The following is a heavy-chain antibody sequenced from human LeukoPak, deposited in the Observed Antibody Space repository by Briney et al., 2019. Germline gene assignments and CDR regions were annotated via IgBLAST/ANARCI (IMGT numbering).Heavy chain of an antibody. CDR1: GSSISSYY. V-gene: IGHV4-59*01. D-gene: IGHD3-22*01. J-gene: IGHJ3*02. CDR2: KYYSGST. CDR3: ACLTTADAFDI. Sequence: SETLSRTCTVSGSSISSYYLSWIRQPPGKGLEWIGYKYYSGSTNYNPSLKSRVTISVDTSKNQFSLKLSSVTAADTAVYYCACLTTADAFDIWGQGTMVTVSS.